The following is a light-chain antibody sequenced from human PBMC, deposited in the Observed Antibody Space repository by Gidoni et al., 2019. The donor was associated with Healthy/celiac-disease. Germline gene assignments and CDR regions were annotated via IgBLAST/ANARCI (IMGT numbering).Light chain of an antibody. Sequence: ERGMTQSPATLSVSPGERATLSCRASQSVSSNLAWYQQKPGQAPSLLIYGASTRATGIPARFSGSGSVTAFTLTISSLQSEDFAVYYCQQYNNWPPLTFGGGTKVEIK. CDR3: QQYNNWPPLT. V-gene: IGKV3-15*01. CDR2: GAS. CDR1: QSVSSN. J-gene: IGKJ4*01.